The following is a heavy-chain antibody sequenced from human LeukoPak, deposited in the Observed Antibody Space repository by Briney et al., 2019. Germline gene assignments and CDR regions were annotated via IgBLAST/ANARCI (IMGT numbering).Heavy chain of an antibody. D-gene: IGHD2-15*01. V-gene: IGHV1-3*01. Sequence: GALVKVSCKASGYTFTSYAMHWVRQAPGQRLEWMGWINAGNDNTKYSQKFQGRATITRDTSASTAYMELSSLRSEDTAVYYCARDLGYCTGGTCYPNWFDPWGQGTLVTVSS. J-gene: IGHJ5*02. CDR1: GYTFTSYA. CDR3: ARDLGYCTGGTCYPNWFDP. CDR2: INAGNDNT.